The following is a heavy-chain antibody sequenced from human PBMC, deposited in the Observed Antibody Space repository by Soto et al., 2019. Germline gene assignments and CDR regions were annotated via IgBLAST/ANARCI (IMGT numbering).Heavy chain of an antibody. CDR2: INQDGSEK. CDR1: GFTFSDYR. D-gene: IGHD3-3*01. Sequence: EVQLVESGGGLVQPGGSLRLSCAASGFTFSDYRMSWVRQAPEKGLEWVASINQDGSEKYHADSVKGRFTISRDSVKNSLYLQMDSLRDDDTAVYYCSRASGGVVPTSYWGQGTLVTVSS. V-gene: IGHV3-7*01. CDR3: SRASGGVVPTSY. J-gene: IGHJ4*02.